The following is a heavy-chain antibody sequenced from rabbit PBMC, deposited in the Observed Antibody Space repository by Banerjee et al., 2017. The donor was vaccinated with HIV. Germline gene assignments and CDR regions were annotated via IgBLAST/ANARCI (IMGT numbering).Heavy chain of an antibody. J-gene: IGHJ4*01. Sequence: QEQLEESGGDLVKPEGSLTLTCTASGFSFSSSYYMCWVRQAPGKGLEWIACIGTGSSGSTYYASWAKGRFTISKTSSTTVTLQMTGLTAADTATYFCARSYNIDWDGRYFNLWGQGTLVTVS. CDR2: IGTGSSGST. CDR3: ARSYNIDWDGRYFNL. D-gene: IGHD4-2*01. CDR1: GFSFSSSYY. V-gene: IGHV1S45*01.